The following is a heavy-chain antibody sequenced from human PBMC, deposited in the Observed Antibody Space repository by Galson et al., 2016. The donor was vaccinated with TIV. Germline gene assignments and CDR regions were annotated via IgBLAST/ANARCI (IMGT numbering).Heavy chain of an antibody. Sequence: SLRLSCAASGITVSDNYLTWVRQAPGKGLEWVSIIDSDGGTHYAKSVRGRFSISRDNSQNTLYRQMNTLRPEDTAVYYCARERRHCGNECYIRYYFGMEVWGQGTTVTVSS. V-gene: IGHV3-66*02. CDR1: GITVSDNY. CDR2: IDSDGGT. CDR3: ARERRHCGNECYIRYYFGMEV. J-gene: IGHJ6*02. D-gene: IGHD2-21*01.